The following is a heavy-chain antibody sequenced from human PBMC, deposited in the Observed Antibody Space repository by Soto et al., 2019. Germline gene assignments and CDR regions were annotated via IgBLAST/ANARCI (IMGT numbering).Heavy chain of an antibody. Sequence: QVQLQESGPGLVKPSQTLSLTCTVSGGSINTVNYYWIWIRQSPDKGLEWIGHIYNGGTTYYNPSLTSRVNLSVDTANNHVSLKPSSVSAADTAVYYCDRWPAGDKVDYWGQGALVTVSS. V-gene: IGHV4-30-4*01. J-gene: IGHJ4*02. D-gene: IGHD7-27*01. CDR2: IYNGGTT. CDR1: GGSINTVNYY. CDR3: DRWPAGDKVDY.